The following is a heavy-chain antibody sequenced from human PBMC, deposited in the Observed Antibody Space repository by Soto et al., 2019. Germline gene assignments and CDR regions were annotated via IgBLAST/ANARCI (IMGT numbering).Heavy chain of an antibody. Sequence: QVQLQESGPGLVKPSETLSLTCAVSGYSITSSSFWGRIRQPPGKGLEWIGSIYLGGTTSYDPSLKSRVTISVDTSKNEFSLKLSSVTAADTAVYYCARPRPNFGAVDSWGQGALVTVST. D-gene: IGHD3-16*01. J-gene: IGHJ4*02. V-gene: IGHV4-38-2*01. CDR3: ARPRPNFGAVDS. CDR2: IYLGGTT. CDR1: GYSITSSSF.